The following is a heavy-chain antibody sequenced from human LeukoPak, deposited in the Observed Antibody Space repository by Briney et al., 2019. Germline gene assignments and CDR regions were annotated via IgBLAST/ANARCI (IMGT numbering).Heavy chain of an antibody. CDR1: GGSMSGFF. J-gene: IGHJ6*02. CDR2: IYYSGSST. D-gene: IGHD3-10*01. V-gene: IGHV4-59*01. CDR3: ARTSRHFYGSGTNLTPWPAGMDV. Sequence: SETLSLTCTVSGGSMSGFFWTWIRQPPGRELEWIGSIYYSGSSTKYNPSLKSRVTISVDTSKSQFSLNLNSASAADTAVYYCARTSRHFYGSGTNLTPWPAGMDVWGQGTTVTVSS.